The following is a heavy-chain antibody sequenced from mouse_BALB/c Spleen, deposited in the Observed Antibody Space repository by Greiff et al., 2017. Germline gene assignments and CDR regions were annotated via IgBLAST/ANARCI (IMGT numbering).Heavy chain of an antibody. J-gene: IGHJ2*01. CDR3: ARNGNYRGYFDY. CDR2: IDPANGNT. D-gene: IGHD2-1*01. V-gene: IGHV14-3*02. Sequence: VQLKESGAELVKPGASVKLSCTASGFNIKDTYMHWVKQRPEQGLEWIGRIDPANGNTKYDPKFQGKATITADTSSNTAYLQLSSLTSEDTAVYYCARNGNYRGYFDYWGQGTTLTVSS. CDR1: GFNIKDTY.